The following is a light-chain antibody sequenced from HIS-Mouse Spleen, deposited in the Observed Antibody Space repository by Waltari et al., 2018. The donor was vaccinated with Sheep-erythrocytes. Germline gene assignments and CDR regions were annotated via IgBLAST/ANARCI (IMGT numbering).Light chain of an antibody. V-gene: IGLV3-10*01. CDR1: ALPKKY. J-gene: IGLJ2*01. Sequence: SYELTQPPSVPVSQAQTARRTCSGDALPKKYAYWYQQKSGQAPVLVIYEDSKRPSGIPERFSGSSSGTMATLTISGAQVEDEADYYCYSTDSSGNHRVFGGGTKLTVL. CDR2: EDS. CDR3: YSTDSSGNHRV.